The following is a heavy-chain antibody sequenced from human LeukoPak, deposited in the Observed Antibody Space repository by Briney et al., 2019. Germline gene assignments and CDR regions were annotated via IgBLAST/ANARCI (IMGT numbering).Heavy chain of an antibody. CDR1: GFTFDDYA. Sequence: GGSLRLSCAASGFTFDDYAMHWVRQAPGKGLEWVSGISWNSGSIGYADSVKGRFTISRDNAKNSLYLQMNSLRAEDTALYYCATGSERSGWHDGVYWGQGTLVTVSS. D-gene: IGHD3-10*01. CDR2: ISWNSGSI. CDR3: ATGSERSGWHDGVY. J-gene: IGHJ4*02. V-gene: IGHV3-9*01.